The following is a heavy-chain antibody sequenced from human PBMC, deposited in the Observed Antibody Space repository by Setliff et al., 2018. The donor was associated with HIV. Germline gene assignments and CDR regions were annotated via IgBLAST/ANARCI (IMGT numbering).Heavy chain of an antibody. V-gene: IGHV1-8*02. D-gene: IGHD3-22*01. Sequence: ASVKVSCKASGYSFGNYDINWVRQAPGQGLEWMGWINPNSGGTNYARKFQGRVAMTWDTSISTAYMVLSNLKSEDTAVYYCATARRDYYDRGRRSHYYIDVWGKGTTVTVSS. CDR1: GYSFGNYD. CDR3: ATARRDYYDRGRRSHYYIDV. J-gene: IGHJ6*03. CDR2: INPNSGGT.